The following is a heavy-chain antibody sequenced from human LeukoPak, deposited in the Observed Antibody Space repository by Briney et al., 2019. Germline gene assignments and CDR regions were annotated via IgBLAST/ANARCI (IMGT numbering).Heavy chain of an antibody. Sequence: SETLSLTCTVSGGSISSYYWSWIRQPPGKGLEWIGYIYYSGSTNYNPSLKSRVTISVDTSKNQFSLKLSSVTAADTVVYYCARGLLLWFGELSSNWFDPWGQGTLVTVSS. CDR2: IYYSGST. V-gene: IGHV4-59*01. D-gene: IGHD3-10*01. CDR1: GGSISSYY. CDR3: ARGLLLWFGELSSNWFDP. J-gene: IGHJ5*02.